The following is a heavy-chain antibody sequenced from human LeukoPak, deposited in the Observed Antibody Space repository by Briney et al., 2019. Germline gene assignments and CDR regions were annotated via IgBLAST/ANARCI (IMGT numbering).Heavy chain of an antibody. CDR1: GFTFSSYA. CDR2: ISGSGGST. V-gene: IGHV3-23*01. J-gene: IGHJ3*02. Sequence: HRGESLKISCAASGFTFSSYAMSWVRQAPGKGLEWVSAISGSGGSTYYADSVKGRFTISRDNSKNTLYLQMNSLRAEDTAVYYCAKGLTIFGVVRDAFDIWGQGTMVTVSS. CDR3: AKGLTIFGVVRDAFDI. D-gene: IGHD3-3*01.